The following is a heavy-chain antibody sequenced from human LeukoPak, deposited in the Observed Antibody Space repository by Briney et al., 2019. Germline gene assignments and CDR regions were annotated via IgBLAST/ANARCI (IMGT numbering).Heavy chain of an antibody. J-gene: IGHJ4*02. CDR2: IRYDGSNK. Sequence: GGSLRLSCAASGFTFSSYGMHWVRQAPGKGLEWVAFIRYDGSNKYYAHSVKGRFTISRDNSKNTLYLQTSSLRAEDAAVYYCAKGPGYCSSTNCYYFDYWGQGTLVTVSS. CDR3: AKGPGYCSSTNCYYFDY. V-gene: IGHV3-30*02. CDR1: GFTFSSYG. D-gene: IGHD2-2*01.